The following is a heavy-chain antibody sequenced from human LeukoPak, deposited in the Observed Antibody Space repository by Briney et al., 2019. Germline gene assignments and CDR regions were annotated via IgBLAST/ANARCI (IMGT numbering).Heavy chain of an antibody. J-gene: IGHJ5*02. V-gene: IGHV1-8*01. D-gene: IGHD6-13*01. CDR2: MNPNSGNT. CDR1: GYTFTSYD. CDR3: ARGRSSSRKSYNWFDP. Sequence: ASVKVSCKASGYTFTSYDINWVRQATGQGLEWMGWMNPNSGNTGDAQKVKGRVTRTRTTSINTAYMELSSLRSEDTAVYYCARGRSSSRKSYNWFDPWGQGTLVTVSS.